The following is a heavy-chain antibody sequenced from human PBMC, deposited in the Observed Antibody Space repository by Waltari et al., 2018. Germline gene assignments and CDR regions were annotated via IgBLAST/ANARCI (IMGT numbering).Heavy chain of an antibody. CDR2: ISSSSSYI. V-gene: IGHV3-21*01. D-gene: IGHD5-12*01. CDR3: ARRGATKNFDY. Sequence: EVQLVESGGGLVTPGGSLRLSCAASGFTFSRYSLHWVRQAPGKVVEWVSSISSSSSYIYYADSVKGRFTISRDNAKNSLYLQMNSLRAEDTAVYYCARRGATKNFDYWGQGTLVTVSS. J-gene: IGHJ4*02. CDR1: GFTFSRYS.